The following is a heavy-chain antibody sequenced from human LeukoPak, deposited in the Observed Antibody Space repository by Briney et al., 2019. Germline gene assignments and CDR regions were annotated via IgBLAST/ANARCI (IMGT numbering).Heavy chain of an antibody. D-gene: IGHD3-10*01. V-gene: IGHV3-23*01. CDR3: VKIGVIGNWYYDV. CDR1: GFSFSSHG. J-gene: IGHJ2*01. Sequence: PGGSLRLSCAASGFSFSSHGMSWVRQAPWKGPEWVSSISSGSDYTFYADSVKGRFTISRDNSKNTLYLQMNSLRAGDTATYHCVKIGVIGNWYYDVWGRGTLVTVSS. CDR2: ISSGSDYT.